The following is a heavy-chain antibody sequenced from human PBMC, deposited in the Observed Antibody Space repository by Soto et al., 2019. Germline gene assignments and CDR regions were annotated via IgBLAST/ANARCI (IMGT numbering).Heavy chain of an antibody. CDR1: GFTFSSYS. J-gene: IGHJ6*02. Sequence: GGSLRLSCAASGFTFSSYSMNWVRQAPGKGLEWVSSISSSSSYIYYADSVKGRFTISRDNAKNSLYLQMNSLRAEDTAVYYCARDAGYSSSWYVLARNYYYYYGMDVWGQGTTVTVSS. D-gene: IGHD6-13*01. CDR2: ISSSSSYI. V-gene: IGHV3-21*01. CDR3: ARDAGYSSSWYVLARNYYYYYGMDV.